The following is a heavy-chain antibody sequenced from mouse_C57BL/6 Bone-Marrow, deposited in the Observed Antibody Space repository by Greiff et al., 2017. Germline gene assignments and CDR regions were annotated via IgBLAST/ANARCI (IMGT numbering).Heavy chain of an antibody. CDR2: INPSSGYT. D-gene: IGHD2-2*01. J-gene: IGHJ1*03. CDR1: GYTFTSYW. V-gene: IGHV1-7*01. CDR3: ARWLRLRWYFDV. Sequence: QVQLQQSGAELAKPGASVKLSCKASGYTFTSYWMHWVNQRPGQGLEWIGYINPSSGYTKYNQKFKDKATLTADKSSSTAYMQLSSLPYEDSAVYYCARWLRLRWYFDVWGTGTTVTVSS.